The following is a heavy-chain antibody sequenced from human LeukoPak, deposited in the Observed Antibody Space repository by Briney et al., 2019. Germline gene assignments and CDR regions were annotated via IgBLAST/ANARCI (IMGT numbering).Heavy chain of an antibody. CDR2: IIPILGIA. CDR3: ASSLRLGELSFYSDY. V-gene: IGHV1-69*04. Sequence: SVKVSCKASGGTFSSYAISWVRQAPGQGLEWMGRIIPILGIANYAQKFQGRVTITADKSTSTAYMELSSLRSEDTAVYYCASSLRLGELSFYSDYWGQGTLVTVSS. D-gene: IGHD3-16*02. J-gene: IGHJ4*02. CDR1: GGTFSSYA.